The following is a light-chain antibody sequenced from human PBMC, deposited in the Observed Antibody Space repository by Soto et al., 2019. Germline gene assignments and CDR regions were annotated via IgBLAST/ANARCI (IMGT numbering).Light chain of an antibody. CDR3: LQNNSYPRT. CDR2: LTY. J-gene: IGKJ1*01. CDR1: QGIGND. Sequence: DIQMTQSPSSLSASVGDRVTITCRASQGIGNDLGWYQQKPGKAPKRLIYLTYSVQTGVPSRFSGSGSGTEFRLTISSLQPEDSATYFCLQNNSYPRTFGQGTKVEIK. V-gene: IGKV1-17*01.